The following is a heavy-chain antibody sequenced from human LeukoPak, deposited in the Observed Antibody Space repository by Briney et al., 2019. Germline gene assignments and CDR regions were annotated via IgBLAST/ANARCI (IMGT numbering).Heavy chain of an antibody. CDR1: GYTFTSYD. CDR2: MNPNSGNT. V-gene: IGHV1-8*02. Sequence: GASVKVSGMASGYTFTSYDINWVRPATGQGLEWMGWMNPNSGNTGYAQKFQGRVTMTTDTSTSTAYMELRSLRSDDTAVYYCARDRPGDEAFDIWGQGTTVTVSS. CDR3: ARDRPGDEAFDI. D-gene: IGHD3-10*01. J-gene: IGHJ3*02.